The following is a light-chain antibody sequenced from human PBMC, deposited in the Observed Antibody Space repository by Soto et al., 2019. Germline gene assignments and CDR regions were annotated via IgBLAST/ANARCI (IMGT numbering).Light chain of an antibody. V-gene: IGKV3-11*01. J-gene: IGKJ4*01. CDR3: QQHTNWPLT. Sequence: ETVLTQSPATLTLSPGXGATLSCRASHSVSTYLAWYQQKPGQTPRLLIYDASTRATGIPARFSGSGSGTDFTLNISSLEPEDFAVYYCQQHTNWPLTFGGGTKVAIK. CDR1: HSVSTY. CDR2: DAS.